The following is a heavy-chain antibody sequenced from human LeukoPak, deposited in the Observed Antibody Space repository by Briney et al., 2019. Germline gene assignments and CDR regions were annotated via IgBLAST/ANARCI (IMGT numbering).Heavy chain of an antibody. Sequence: GGSLRLSCAASGFAFSAYSMHWVRQAPGRGLDWVAIISYDGTITHYADSVKGRFTISRDYSKNTLFLQMNSLRAEDTAIYYCARADGTGGPYDYWGQETLVTVSS. CDR2: ISYDGTIT. CDR3: ARADGTGGPYDY. V-gene: IGHV3-30*14. CDR1: GFAFSAYS. D-gene: IGHD3/OR15-3a*01. J-gene: IGHJ4*02.